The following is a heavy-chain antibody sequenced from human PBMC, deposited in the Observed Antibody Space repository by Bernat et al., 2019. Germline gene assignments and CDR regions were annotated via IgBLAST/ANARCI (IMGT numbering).Heavy chain of an antibody. D-gene: IGHD3-3*01. Sequence: EVQLVESGGGLVQPGGSLRLSCSASGFTFSSYAMHWVRQAPGKGLEYVSAIGSNGGSTYYADSVKGRFTISRDNSKNTLYLQMSSLRAEDTAVYYCVKDLRDDFWSGYYDYWGQGTLVTVSS. CDR3: VKDLRDDFWSGYYDY. J-gene: IGHJ4*02. V-gene: IGHV3-64D*06. CDR1: GFTFSSYA. CDR2: IGSNGGST.